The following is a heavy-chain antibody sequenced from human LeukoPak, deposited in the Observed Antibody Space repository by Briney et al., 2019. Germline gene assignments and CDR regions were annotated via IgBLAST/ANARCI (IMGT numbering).Heavy chain of an antibody. Sequence: SQTLSLTCAISGDSVSSNSAAWNWIRQSPSRGLEWLRRTYYRSKWYNDYAVSVKSRITINPDTSKNQFSLQLNSVTPEDTAVYYCARAHEGNWNDLGCLDYWGQGTLVTVSS. CDR1: GDSVSSNSAA. D-gene: IGHD1-1*01. V-gene: IGHV6-1*01. J-gene: IGHJ4*02. CDR3: ARAHEGNWNDLGCLDY. CDR2: TYYRSKWYN.